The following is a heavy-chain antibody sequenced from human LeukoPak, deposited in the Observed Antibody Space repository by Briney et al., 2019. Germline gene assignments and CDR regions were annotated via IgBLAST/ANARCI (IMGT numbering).Heavy chain of an antibody. V-gene: IGHV2-70*04. Sequence: SGPTLVNPTQTLTLTCNFSGFSLSTSGMRVSWIRQPPGKALEWLARIDWDDDKFYSTSLKTRLTISKDTSKNQVVLTMTNMDPVDTATYYCARMTVTTPFDYWGQGTLVTVSS. J-gene: IGHJ4*02. CDR1: GFSLSTSGMR. CDR3: ARMTVTTPFDY. CDR2: IDWDDDK. D-gene: IGHD4-17*01.